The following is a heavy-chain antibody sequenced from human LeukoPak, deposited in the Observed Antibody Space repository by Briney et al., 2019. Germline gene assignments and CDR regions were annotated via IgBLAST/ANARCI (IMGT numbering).Heavy chain of an antibody. J-gene: IGHJ4*02. CDR3: ARDRTSAAGTALDY. V-gene: IGHV3-23*01. Sequence: QPGGSLRLSCAASGFIFSSCAMNWVRQAPGKGLEWVSTTSGSGISTYYADSVKGRFTISRDNSKNTLYLQMNSLRAEDTAVYYCARDRTSAAGTALDYWGQGTLVTVSS. D-gene: IGHD6-13*01. CDR1: GFIFSSCA. CDR2: TSGSGIST.